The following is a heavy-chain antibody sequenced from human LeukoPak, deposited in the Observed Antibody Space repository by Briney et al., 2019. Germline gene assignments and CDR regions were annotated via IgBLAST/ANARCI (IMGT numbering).Heavy chain of an antibody. CDR2: DGISSGNT. D-gene: IGHD3-10*01. V-gene: IGHV3-48*01. Sequence: GGSLRLSCAASGFIFSDYSMNWVRQAPGKGLEWISYDGISSGNTKYADSVKGRFTISRDNSKNTLYLQMNSLRAEDTAVYYCAKDHGTMVRGVFDYWGQGTLVTVSS. CDR3: AKDHGTMVRGVFDY. CDR1: GFIFSDYS. J-gene: IGHJ4*02.